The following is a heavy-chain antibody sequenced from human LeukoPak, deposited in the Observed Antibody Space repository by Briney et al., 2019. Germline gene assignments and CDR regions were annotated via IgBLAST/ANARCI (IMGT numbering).Heavy chain of an antibody. CDR1: GFTFSSYW. J-gene: IGHJ6*03. CDR3: ARIRTAMVTRYYYYYMDV. Sequence: GGSLRLSCAASGFTFSSYWMSWVRQAPGKGLEWVANIKQDGSEKYYVDSVKGRFTISRDNAKNSLYLQMNSLRAEDTAVYYCARIRTAMVTRYYYYYMDVWGKGTTVTVSS. D-gene: IGHD5-18*01. V-gene: IGHV3-7*01. CDR2: IKQDGSEK.